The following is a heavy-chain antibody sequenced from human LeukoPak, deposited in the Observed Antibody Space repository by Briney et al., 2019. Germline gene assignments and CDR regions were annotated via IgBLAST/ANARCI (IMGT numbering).Heavy chain of an antibody. CDR2: ISSGSVTI. D-gene: IGHD6-13*01. CDR3: ARDPRAGSWYYFDY. J-gene: IGHJ4*02. V-gene: IGHV3-48*02. Sequence: PGGSLRLSRAASGFTFSSYGMNWVRQAPGKGLEWVSYISSGSVTIYYADSVKYRFTISRDNAKNSLYLQMNSRRDDDTAVYYCARDPRAGSWYYFDYWGQGTLVTLS. CDR1: GFTFSSYG.